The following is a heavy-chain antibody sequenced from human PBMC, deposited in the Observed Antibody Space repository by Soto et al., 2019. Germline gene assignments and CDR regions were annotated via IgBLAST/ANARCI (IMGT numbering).Heavy chain of an antibody. J-gene: IGHJ6*02. D-gene: IGHD2-2*01. CDR1: GFTVSSNY. V-gene: IGHV3-66*01. CDR2: IYSGGST. CDR3: ATCTGTSCYGPGGYDGGMDG. Sequence: PGGSLRLSCAASGFTVSSNYMNWVRQAPGKGQDWVSIIYSGGSTYYADSVKGRFTISRDKSKNTLFLQMNILRAEDTAVYYCATCTGTSCYGPGGYDGGMDGGGQGSTVAVSS.